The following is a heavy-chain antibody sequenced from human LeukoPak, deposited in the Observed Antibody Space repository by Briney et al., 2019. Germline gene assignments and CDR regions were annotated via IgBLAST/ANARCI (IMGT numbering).Heavy chain of an antibody. J-gene: IGHJ5*02. CDR2: IIPIVVIA. CDR1: VGTFSSYA. CDR3: ERSYTMVRGTDWWGYYNWFDP. Sequence: SVRVSCKASVGTFSSYAISCVRHAPGQGLEWVGGIIPIVVIANYTQNFQGRVTITTDESTSTAYMCLSSLRSEGTAVYNSERSYTMVRGTDWWGYYNWFDPWGQGTLVTVSS. V-gene: IGHV1-69*05. D-gene: IGHD3-10*01.